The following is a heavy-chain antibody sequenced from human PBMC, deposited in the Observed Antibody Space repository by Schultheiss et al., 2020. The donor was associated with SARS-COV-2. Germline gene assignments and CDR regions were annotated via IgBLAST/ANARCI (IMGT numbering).Heavy chain of an antibody. CDR3: ARVAAYDSSGYAFDI. CDR1: GGSISSGYY. D-gene: IGHD3-22*01. J-gene: IGHJ3*02. CDR2: IYHSGST. V-gene: IGHV4-38-2*02. Sequence: SETLSLTCTVSGGSISSGYYWGWIRQPPGKGLEWIGSIYHSGSTYYNPSLKSRVTISVDTSKNQFSLKLSSVTAADTAVYYCARVAAYDSSGYAFDIWGQGTMVTVSS.